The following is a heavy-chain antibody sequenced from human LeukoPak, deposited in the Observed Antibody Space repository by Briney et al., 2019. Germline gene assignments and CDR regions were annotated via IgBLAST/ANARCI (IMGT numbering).Heavy chain of an antibody. CDR2: ISSSSSYI. D-gene: IGHD1-7*01. CDR1: GFPFRSYS. V-gene: IGHV3-21*01. J-gene: IGHJ4*02. Sequence: GGSLRLSGAASGFPFRSYSMNWVRQAPGKGLEWVSSISSSSSYIYYADSVKGRFTTSRDNAKNTLYLQMSSLSAEDTAVYYCARDLSMVSTLNYHSDYWGQGTLVTVSS. CDR3: ARDLSMVSTLNYHSDY.